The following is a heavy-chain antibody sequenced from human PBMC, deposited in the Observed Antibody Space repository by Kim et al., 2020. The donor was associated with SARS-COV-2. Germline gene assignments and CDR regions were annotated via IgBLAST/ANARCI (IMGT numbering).Heavy chain of an antibody. Sequence: SETLSLTCTVSGGSISSYYWSWIRQPPGKGLEWIGYIYYSGSTNYNPSLKSRVTISVDTSKNQFSLKLSSVTAADTAVYYCARSGIAAARSNWFDPWGQGTLVTVSS. V-gene: IGHV4-59*13. D-gene: IGHD6-13*01. CDR1: GGSISSYY. J-gene: IGHJ5*02. CDR2: IYYSGST. CDR3: ARSGIAAARSNWFDP.